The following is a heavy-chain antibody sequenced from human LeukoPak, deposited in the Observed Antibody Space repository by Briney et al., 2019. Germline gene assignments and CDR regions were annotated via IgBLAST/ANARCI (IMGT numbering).Heavy chain of an antibody. V-gene: IGHV3-48*03. CDR3: ARNPRQSYGSGSYWLYYFDY. J-gene: IGHJ4*02. D-gene: IGHD3-10*01. CDR1: GFTLSSYE. CDR2: ISSSSSYT. Sequence: PGGSLRLSCAASGFTLSSYEMNWVRQAPGKGLEWVSYISSSSSYTNYADSVKGRFTISRDNAKNSLYLQMNSLRAEDTAVYYCARNPRQSYGSGSYWLYYFDYWGQGTLVTVSS.